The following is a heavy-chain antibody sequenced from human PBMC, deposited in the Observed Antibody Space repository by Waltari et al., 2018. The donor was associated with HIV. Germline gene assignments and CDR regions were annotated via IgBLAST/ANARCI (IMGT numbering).Heavy chain of an antibody. J-gene: IGHJ6*02. V-gene: IGHV3-66*01. CDR1: GFTVSSNY. CDR3: ASPDTTMVHGHYYFYHMDV. D-gene: IGHD5-18*01. Sequence: EVQLVESGGGLVQPGGSLRLSCAASGFTVSSNYMSWVRQAPGKGLEWVSIIYTGGSTYYAHSVKGRLTISRDNSKNTLHLQMNSLRAEDTAVYYCASPDTTMVHGHYYFYHMDVWGQGTTVTVSS. CDR2: IYTGGST.